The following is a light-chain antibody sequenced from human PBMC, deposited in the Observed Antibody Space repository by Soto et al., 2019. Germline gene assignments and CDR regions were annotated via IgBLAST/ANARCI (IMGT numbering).Light chain of an antibody. CDR1: SSDVGGYNY. CDR2: EVS. J-gene: IGLJ2*01. CDR3: SSYAGSKFVV. V-gene: IGLV2-8*01. Sequence: QSALTQPPSASGSPGQSVTISCTGTSSDVGGYNYVSWYQQHPGKAPKLMIYEVSKRPSGVPDRFSGYKSGNTASLTVSGIQAEDEADYYCSSYAGSKFVVFGGGTKVTVL.